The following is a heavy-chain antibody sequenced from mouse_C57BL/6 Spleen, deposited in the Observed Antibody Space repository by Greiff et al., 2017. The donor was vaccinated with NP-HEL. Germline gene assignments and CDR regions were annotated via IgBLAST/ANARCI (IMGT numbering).Heavy chain of an antibody. J-gene: IGHJ1*03. V-gene: IGHV1-82*01. CDR3: GSSAYYSNFWYFDV. CDR2: IYPGDGDT. CDR1: GYAFSSSW. D-gene: IGHD2-5*01. Sequence: QVQLKESGPELVKPGASVKISCKASGYAFSSSWMNWVKQRPGKGLEWIGRIYPGDGDTNYNGKFKGKATLTADKSSSTAYMQLSSLTSEDAAVYFCGSSAYYSNFWYFDVWGTGTTVTVSS.